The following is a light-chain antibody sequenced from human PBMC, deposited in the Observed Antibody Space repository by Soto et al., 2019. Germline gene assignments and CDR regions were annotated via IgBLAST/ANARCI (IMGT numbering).Light chain of an antibody. CDR3: QQYGSSST. J-gene: IGKJ5*01. Sequence: EIVSTPSPDTLSSSPAAGATLSCRASQSVSGSYLAWYQQKPGQAPRLLIYGASSRPTGIPDRFSGSGSGTDFTLTISRLEPEDFAVYYWQQYGSSSTSGQGTRLEIK. CDR2: GAS. V-gene: IGKV3-20*01. CDR1: QSVSGSY.